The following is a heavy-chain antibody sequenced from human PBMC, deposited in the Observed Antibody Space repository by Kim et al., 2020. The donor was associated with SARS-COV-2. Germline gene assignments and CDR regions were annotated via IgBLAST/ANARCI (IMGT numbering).Heavy chain of an antibody. D-gene: IGHD3-10*02. Sequence: SETLSLTCTVSGDSMSADYWNWIRQSPGKGLEWIGYVYFRGTTSYNPSLKSRATISIDMSKSQFSLKLNSVTAADTAVYYCARRETRDLFTSDWG. J-gene: IGHJ1*01. V-gene: IGHV4-59*08. CDR1: GDSMSADY. CDR3: ARRETRDLFTSD. CDR2: VYFRGTT.